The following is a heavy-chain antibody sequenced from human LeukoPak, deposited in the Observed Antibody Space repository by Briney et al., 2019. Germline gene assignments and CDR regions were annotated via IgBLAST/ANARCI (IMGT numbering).Heavy chain of an antibody. CDR2: IYYSGSS. V-gene: IGHV4-59*01. Sequence: PSETLSLTCTVSGGSISSYYWSWIRQPPGEGLEWIGYIYYSGSSSYNPSLKSRVTMSVDTSKNQFSLKLSSVTAADTAVYYCAREGTDQYYYYYMDVWGKGTTVTVSS. D-gene: IGHD3-10*01. CDR3: AREGTDQYYYYYMDV. CDR1: GGSISSYY. J-gene: IGHJ6*03.